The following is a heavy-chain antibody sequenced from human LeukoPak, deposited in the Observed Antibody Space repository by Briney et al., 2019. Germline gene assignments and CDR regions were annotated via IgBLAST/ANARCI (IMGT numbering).Heavy chain of an antibody. J-gene: IGHJ6*02. V-gene: IGHV1-18*01. CDR3: ARVPAATTSLYYYYGMDV. Sequence: ASVKVSCKASGYTFTSYGISWVRQAPGQGLEWMGWISAYNGNTNYAQKLQGRVTMTTDTSTSTAYMELRSLRSDDTAVYYCARVPAATTSLYYYYGMDVWGQGTTVTVSS. CDR2: ISAYNGNT. CDR1: GYTFTSYG. D-gene: IGHD2-2*01.